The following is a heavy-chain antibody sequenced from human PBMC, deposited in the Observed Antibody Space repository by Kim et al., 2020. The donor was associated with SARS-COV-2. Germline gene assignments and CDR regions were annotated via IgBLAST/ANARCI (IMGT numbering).Heavy chain of an antibody. J-gene: IGHJ3*02. CDR3: AGDYGDYGEFSAFDI. Sequence: QKFQGRVTITADKSTSTAYMELSSLRSEDTAVYYCAGDYGDYGEFSAFDIWGQGTMVTVSS. D-gene: IGHD4-17*01. V-gene: IGHV1-69*04.